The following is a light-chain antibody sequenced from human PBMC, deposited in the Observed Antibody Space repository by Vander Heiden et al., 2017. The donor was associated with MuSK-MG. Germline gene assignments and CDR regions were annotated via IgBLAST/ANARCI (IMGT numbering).Light chain of an antibody. CDR2: DAS. V-gene: IGKV3-11*01. CDR3: KQRRKWPRT. CDR1: QSVSSY. J-gene: IGKJ4*02. Sequence: EIVLTPSPATLSLSPGESATLSCSASQSVSSYLAWYQQKPGQAPRLLIYDASNRATGIPARFSGSGSGTDFTLTISRLEPEDFAVYYCKQRRKWPRTFGGGTKVEIK.